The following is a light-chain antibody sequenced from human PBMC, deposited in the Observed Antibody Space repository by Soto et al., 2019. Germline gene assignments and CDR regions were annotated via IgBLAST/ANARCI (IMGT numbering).Light chain of an antibody. CDR3: SAFTSERIYA. Sequence: QSALTQPTSVSGSPGQSITISCTGTHHDIGTYDYVTWYQQHPGRAPRLLIHGVTTRPSGISGRFSASKSGLTASLTISGLQPDDEADYYCSAFTSERIYAFGPATKVTVL. CDR2: GVT. J-gene: IGLJ1*01. V-gene: IGLV2-14*03. CDR1: HHDIGTYDY.